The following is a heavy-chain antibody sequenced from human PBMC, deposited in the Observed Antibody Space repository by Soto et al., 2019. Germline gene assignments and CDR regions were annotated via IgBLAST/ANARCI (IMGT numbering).Heavy chain of an antibody. CDR1: GGTFSSYA. V-gene: IGHV1-69*13. J-gene: IGHJ6*02. D-gene: IGHD2-2*01. CDR2: IIPIFGTA. CDR3: ARGDCSSTSCYRNYYYYGMDV. Sequence: SVKVSCKASGGTFSSYAISWVRQAPGQGLEWMGGIIPIFGTANYAQKFQGRVTITAAESTSTAYMELSSLRSEDTAVYYCARGDCSSTSCYRNYYYYGMDVWGQGTTVTVSS.